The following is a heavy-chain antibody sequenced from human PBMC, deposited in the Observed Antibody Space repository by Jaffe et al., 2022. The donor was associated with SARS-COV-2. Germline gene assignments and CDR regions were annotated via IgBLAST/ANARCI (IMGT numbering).Heavy chain of an antibody. V-gene: IGHV3-43*02. Sequence: EVQLVESGGGVVQPGGSLRLSCAASGFTFDDYAMHWVRQAPGKGLEWVSLISGDGGSTYYADSVKGRFTISRDNSKNSLYLQMNSLRTEDTALYYCAKEGQDSGYDYYYYYGMDVWGQGTTVTVSS. D-gene: IGHD5-12*01. CDR2: ISGDGGST. J-gene: IGHJ6*02. CDR3: AKEGQDSGYDYYYYYGMDV. CDR1: GFTFDDYA.